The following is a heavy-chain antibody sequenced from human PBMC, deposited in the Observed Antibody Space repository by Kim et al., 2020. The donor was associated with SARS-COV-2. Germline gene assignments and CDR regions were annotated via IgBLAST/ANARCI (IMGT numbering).Heavy chain of an antibody. D-gene: IGHD3-22*01. Sequence: YADSVKGAFSISRDNANNPLYLQMNSLRAEDTAVYYCARESYDSSGYYHYWGQGTLVTVSS. V-gene: IGHV3-21*01. CDR3: ARESYDSSGYYHY. J-gene: IGHJ4*02.